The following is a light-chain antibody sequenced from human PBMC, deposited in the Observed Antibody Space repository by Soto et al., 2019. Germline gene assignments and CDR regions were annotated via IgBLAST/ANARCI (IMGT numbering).Light chain of an antibody. V-gene: IGLV2-14*01. Sequence: QSALTQPASVSGSPGQSIALSCTGTSSDVGGYDYVSWYQQHPDKAPKLMIYEVTKRPSGVSNRFSGSKSGNTASLTISGLQPEDEADYYCSSHTSGSTGVFGSGTKVTVL. CDR1: SSDVGGYDY. J-gene: IGLJ1*01. CDR3: SSHTSGSTGV. CDR2: EVT.